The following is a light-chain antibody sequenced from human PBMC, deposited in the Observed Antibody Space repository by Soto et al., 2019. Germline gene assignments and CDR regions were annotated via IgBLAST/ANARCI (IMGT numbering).Light chain of an antibody. CDR2: GAS. V-gene: IGKV3-15*01. CDR1: QSVSSN. J-gene: IGKJ1*01. Sequence: ILMTQSPVTLSVSPGERVALSCRASQSVSSNLAWYQQKPGQAPRLLIYGASTRATGIPARFSGSGSGTEFTLTISSLQSEDFAVYYCQQYNNWPRTFGQGTKVDIK. CDR3: QQYNNWPRT.